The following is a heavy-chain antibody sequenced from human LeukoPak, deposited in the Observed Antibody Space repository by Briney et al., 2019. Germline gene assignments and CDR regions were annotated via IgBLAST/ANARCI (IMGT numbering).Heavy chain of an antibody. CDR3: AKDIRPYYYDSSGYSDY. D-gene: IGHD3-22*01. V-gene: IGHV3-9*01. CDR2: ISWNSGSI. CDR1: GFTFDDYA. Sequence: GGSLRLSCAASGFTFDDYAMHWVRQAPGKGLEWVSSISWNSGSIGYADSVKGRFTISRDNAKNSLYLQMNSLRAEDTALYYCAKDIRPYYYDSSGYSDYWGQGTLVTVSS. J-gene: IGHJ4*02.